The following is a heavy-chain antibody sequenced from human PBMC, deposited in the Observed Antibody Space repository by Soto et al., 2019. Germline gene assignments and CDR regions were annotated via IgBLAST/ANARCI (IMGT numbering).Heavy chain of an antibody. D-gene: IGHD6-6*01. CDR1: GFTFSSYA. CDR3: VKSSIVYSSSSWFDY. Sequence: HPGGSLRLSCSASGFTFSSYAMHWVRQATGKGLEYVSAISSNGGSTYYADSVKGRFTISRDNSKNTLYLQMSSLRAEDTAVYYCVKSSIVYSSSSWFDYWGQGTLVTVSS. J-gene: IGHJ4*02. V-gene: IGHV3-64D*08. CDR2: ISSNGGST.